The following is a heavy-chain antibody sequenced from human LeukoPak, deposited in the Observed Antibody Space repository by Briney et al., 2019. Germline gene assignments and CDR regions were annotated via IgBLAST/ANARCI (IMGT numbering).Heavy chain of an antibody. V-gene: IGHV1-8*01. J-gene: IGHJ5*02. D-gene: IGHD6-13*01. CDR3: ATGIRRRRSIAAADTYNWFDP. CDR1: GYTFTSYD. CDR2: MNPNSGNT. Sequence: ASVKVSCKASGYTFTSYDINWVRQATGQGLEWMGWMNPNSGNTGYAQKFQGRVTMTGNTSISTAYMELSSLRSEDTAVYYCATGIRRRRSIAAADTYNWFDPWGQGTLVTVSS.